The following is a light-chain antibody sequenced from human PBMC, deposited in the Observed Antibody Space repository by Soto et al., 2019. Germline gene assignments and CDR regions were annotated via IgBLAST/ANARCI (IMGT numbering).Light chain of an antibody. CDR2: DVS. J-gene: IGLJ2*01. Sequence: QSALTQPASVSGSPAQSITISCTGTSSDVGGFKYVSWYQQHPGRAPKLIIYDVSNRPSGVSDRFSGSKSGNTASLTISGLQAEDEADYYCSAYTTGTTRVFGGGTKLPVL. CDR1: SSDVGGFKY. CDR3: SAYTTGTTRV. V-gene: IGLV2-14*03.